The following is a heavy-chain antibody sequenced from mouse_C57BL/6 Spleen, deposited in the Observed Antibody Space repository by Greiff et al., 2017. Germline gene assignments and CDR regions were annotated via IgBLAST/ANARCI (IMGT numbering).Heavy chain of an antibody. Sequence: QVQLKESGAELVKPGASVKISCKASGYAFSSYWMNWVKQRPGKGLEWIGQIYPGDGDTDYKGKLKGKATLTADKSSSTSYMQLSSLTSVDSAVFFYAGSNYGFAYWCQGTLLTVSA. CDR1: GYAFSSYW. D-gene: IGHD2-5*01. V-gene: IGHV1-80*01. J-gene: IGHJ3*01. CDR3: AGSNYGFAY. CDR2: IYPGDGDT.